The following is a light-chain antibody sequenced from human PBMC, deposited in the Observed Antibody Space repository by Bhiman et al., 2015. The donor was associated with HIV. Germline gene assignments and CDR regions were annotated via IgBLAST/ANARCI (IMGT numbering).Light chain of an antibody. Sequence: QSALTQPASVSGSPGQSITISCTGTGSDVGGYNHVSWYQQHPGKAPKLMIYDVSNRPSGVSNRFSGSKSGNTASLTVSGLQADDEADYYCSSHGGDNNFDIFGTGTKVTVL. J-gene: IGLJ1*01. V-gene: IGLV2-14*03. CDR1: GSDVGGYNH. CDR3: SSHGGDNNFDI. CDR2: DVS.